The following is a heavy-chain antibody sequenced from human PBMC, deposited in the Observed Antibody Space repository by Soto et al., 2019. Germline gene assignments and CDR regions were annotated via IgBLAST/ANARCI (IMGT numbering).Heavy chain of an antibody. Sequence: ASVKVSCKASGYTFTSYAMHWVRQAPGQRLEWMGWINAGNGNTKYSQKFQGRVTMTEDTSTDTAYMELSSLRSEDTAVYYCAITPPVLPYFDYWGQGTLVTVSS. CDR1: GYTFTSYA. J-gene: IGHJ4*02. D-gene: IGHD2-2*01. V-gene: IGHV1-3*01. CDR3: AITPPVLPYFDY. CDR2: INAGNGNT.